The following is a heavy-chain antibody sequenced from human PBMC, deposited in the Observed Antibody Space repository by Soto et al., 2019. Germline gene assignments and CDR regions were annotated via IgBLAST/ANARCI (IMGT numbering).Heavy chain of an antibody. J-gene: IGHJ4*02. CDR2: IYHSGST. Sequence: QVQLQESGPGLVKPSGTLSLTCGVSGATIRGSNWWSWVRQAPGKGLEWIGEIYHSGSTNYNPSLESRVTISVDNSKNQFSLKLTSVTAADTAVYYCVKDIYYFDYWGQGTLVTVSS. CDR3: VKDIYYFDY. D-gene: IGHD2-21*01. CDR1: GATIRGSNW. V-gene: IGHV4-4*02.